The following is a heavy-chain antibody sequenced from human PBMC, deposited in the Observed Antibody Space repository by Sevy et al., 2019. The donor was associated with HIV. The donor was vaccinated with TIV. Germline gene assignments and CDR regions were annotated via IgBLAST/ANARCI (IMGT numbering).Heavy chain of an antibody. J-gene: IGHJ3*01. D-gene: IGHD4-17*01. Sequence: GGSLRLSCAASGFTFSSYAMHWVRQAPGKGLEWVSAISNSGSDTKYAGSVKGRFTISRDNSKNTLYVQMNSLSAEDTAVYYCAKDRITVIGDAFDLWGQGTMGTVSS. CDR3: AKDRITVIGDAFDL. V-gene: IGHV3-23*01. CDR2: ISNSGSDT. CDR1: GFTFSSYA.